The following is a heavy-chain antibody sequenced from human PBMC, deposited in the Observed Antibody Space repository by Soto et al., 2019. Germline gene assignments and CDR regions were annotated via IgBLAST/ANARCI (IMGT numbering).Heavy chain of an antibody. Sequence: ASVKVSCKASGYTFTSYDINWVRQATGQGLEWMGWMNPNSGNTGYAQKFQGRVTMTRNTSISTAYMELSSLRSEDTAVYYCARVVLGDTIFGVVIHHNWFDPWGQGTLVTVSS. CDR3: ARVVLGDTIFGVVIHHNWFDP. V-gene: IGHV1-8*01. CDR1: GYTFTSYD. D-gene: IGHD3-3*01. J-gene: IGHJ5*02. CDR2: MNPNSGNT.